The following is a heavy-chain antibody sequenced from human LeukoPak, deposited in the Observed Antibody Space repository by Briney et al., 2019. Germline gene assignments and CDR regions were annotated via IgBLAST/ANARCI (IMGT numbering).Heavy chain of an antibody. D-gene: IGHD6-13*01. CDR1: GGSISSYY. J-gene: IGHJ6*03. Sequence: SETLSLTCTVSGGSISSYYWSWIRQPAGKGLEWIGRIYTSGSTNYNPSLKSRVTMSVDTSKNQFSLKLSSVTAADTAVYYCARVSSIAAAGHYYYYYYMDVWGKGTTVTVSS. V-gene: IGHV4-4*07. CDR3: ARVSSIAAAGHYYYYYYMDV. CDR2: IYTSGST.